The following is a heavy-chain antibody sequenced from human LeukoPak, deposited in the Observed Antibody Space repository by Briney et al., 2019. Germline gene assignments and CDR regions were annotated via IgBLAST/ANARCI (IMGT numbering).Heavy chain of an antibody. CDR2: IYHSGST. J-gene: IGHJ6*02. V-gene: IGHV4-30-2*01. CDR1: GGSLSSGGYS. CDR3: ARGRYCSSTSCYRRGYYYYGMDV. Sequence: PSETLSLTCAVSGGSLSSGGYSWSWIRQPPGKGLEWIGYIYHSGSTYYNPSLKSRVTISVDRSKNQFSLKLSSVTAADTAVYYCARGRYCSSTSCYRRGYYYYGMDVWGQGTTVTVSS. D-gene: IGHD2-2*02.